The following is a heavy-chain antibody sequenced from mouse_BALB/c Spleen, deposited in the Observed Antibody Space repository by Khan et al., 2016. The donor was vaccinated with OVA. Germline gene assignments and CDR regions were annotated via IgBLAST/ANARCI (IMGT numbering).Heavy chain of an antibody. CDR1: GFSLTNYG. CDR2: IWSDGST. Sequence: QIQLVQSGPGLVAPSQSLSITCTISGFSLTNYGVHWVRQPPGKGLEWLVVIWSDGSTTYNSALKSRLTITKDNSKSQVFLKMNSLQCEDSAVYFCARQPYYHYNIMDYWGQGTSVTVSS. CDR3: ARQPYYHYNIMDY. V-gene: IGHV2-6-1*01. J-gene: IGHJ4*01. D-gene: IGHD2-10*01.